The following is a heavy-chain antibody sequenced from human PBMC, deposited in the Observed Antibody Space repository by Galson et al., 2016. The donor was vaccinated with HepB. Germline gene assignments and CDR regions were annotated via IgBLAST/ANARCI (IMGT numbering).Heavy chain of an antibody. J-gene: IGHJ4*02. CDR2: MNTKTGNT. V-gene: IGHV1-8*01. CDR1: GYTFTNYD. CDR3: TRGDH. Sequence: SVKVSCKASGYTFTNYDIHWVRQATGQGLEWMGWMNTKTGNTGYAQKLQGRVTLTRDTSITTAYLELSSLRAEDMAVYYCTRGDHWGQGTLVTVSS.